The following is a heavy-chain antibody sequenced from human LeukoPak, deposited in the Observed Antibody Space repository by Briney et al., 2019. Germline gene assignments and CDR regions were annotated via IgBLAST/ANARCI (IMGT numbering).Heavy chain of an antibody. CDR1: GLTFGSYA. D-gene: IGHD3-22*01. J-gene: IGHJ4*02. V-gene: IGHV3-30-3*01. CDR3: ARQWLFDLYFDD. CDR2: ISYDGSNK. Sequence: GSLRLSCAASGLTFGSYAMHWVRQAPGRGLEGVAVISYDGSNKYYAYSVDGRFTISRDNSNNTLYQQMNSLRAEDTAVYYCARQWLFDLYFDDWGQGTLVTVSS.